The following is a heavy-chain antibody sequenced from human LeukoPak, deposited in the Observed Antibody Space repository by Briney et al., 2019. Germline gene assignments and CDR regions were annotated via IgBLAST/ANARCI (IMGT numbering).Heavy chain of an antibody. V-gene: IGHV4-39*01. CDR3: ARQERPVGWYGVGWFDP. CDR2: IYYSGST. CDR1: GGSISSSDYY. D-gene: IGHD6-19*01. J-gene: IGHJ5*02. Sequence: TSETLSLTCTVSGGSISSSDYYWGWIRQPPGKGLEWIGSIYYSGSTYYNPSLKSRVAIFVDTSKNQFSLRLSSVTAADTAVYYCARQERPVGWYGVGWFDPWGQGTLVTVSS.